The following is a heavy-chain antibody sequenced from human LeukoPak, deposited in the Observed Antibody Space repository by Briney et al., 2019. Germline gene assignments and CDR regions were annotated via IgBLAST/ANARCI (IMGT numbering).Heavy chain of an antibody. CDR1: GFTFSSYA. CDR2: ISGSGGST. CDR3: ARGGYSYGRTYYFDY. J-gene: IGHJ4*02. V-gene: IGHV3-23*01. Sequence: GGSLRPSCAASGFTFSSYAMSWVRQAPGKGLEWVSAISGSGGSTYYADSVKGRFTISRDNSKNTLYLQMNSLRAEDTAVYYCARGGYSYGRTYYFDYWGQGTLVTVSS. D-gene: IGHD5-18*01.